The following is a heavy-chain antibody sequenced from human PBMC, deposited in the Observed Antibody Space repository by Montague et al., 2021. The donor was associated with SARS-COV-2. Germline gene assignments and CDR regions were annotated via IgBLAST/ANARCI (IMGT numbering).Heavy chain of an antibody. V-gene: IGHV4-4*07. D-gene: IGHD5-12*01. CDR3: ARDGADYSFAYYHEMDV. CDR2: LYTSGST. CDR1: GASVRTYY. Sequence: SKTLSLTCTVSGASVRTYYWSWIRQSAGKKLEWMGRLYTSGSTYYNPSFKSRVTMSLDTSKNLFSLNLSSMTAADTAVYYCARDGADYSFAYYHEMDVWGQGIAVTVPS. J-gene: IGHJ6*02.